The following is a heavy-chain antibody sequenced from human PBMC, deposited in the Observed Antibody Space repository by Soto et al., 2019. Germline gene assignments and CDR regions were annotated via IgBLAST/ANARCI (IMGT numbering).Heavy chain of an antibody. CDR3: ARGQADCSGGSCYVDY. Sequence: QVQLVESGGGVVQPGRSLRLSCAASGFTFSSYAMHWVRQAPGKGLEWVAVISYDGSNKYYADSVKGRFTISRDNSKNXLYLQMNSLRAEDTAVYYCARGQADCSGGSCYVDYWGQGTLVTVSS. J-gene: IGHJ4*02. CDR2: ISYDGSNK. CDR1: GFTFSSYA. D-gene: IGHD2-15*01. V-gene: IGHV3-30-3*01.